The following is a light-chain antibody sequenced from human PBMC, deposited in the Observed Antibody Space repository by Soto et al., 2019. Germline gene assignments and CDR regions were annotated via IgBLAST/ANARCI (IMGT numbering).Light chain of an antibody. CDR2: EVS. J-gene: IGLJ3*02. CDR1: SSDVGGYNY. CDR3: NSYAGSNNSV. Sequence: QSALTQPASVSGSPGQSITISCTGTSSDVGGYNYVSWYQQHPGKAPKLMIYEVSKRPSGVPDRFSGSKSGNTASLTVSGLHAEDEADYYCNSYAGSNNSVFGGRTKLTVL. V-gene: IGLV2-8*01.